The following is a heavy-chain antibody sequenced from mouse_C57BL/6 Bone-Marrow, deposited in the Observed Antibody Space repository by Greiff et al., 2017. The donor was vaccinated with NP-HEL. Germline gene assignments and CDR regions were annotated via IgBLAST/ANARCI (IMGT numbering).Heavy chain of an antibody. CDR2: INPNNGGT. J-gene: IGHJ3*01. CDR1: GYTFTDYN. D-gene: IGHD1-1*01. Sequence: VQLQQSGPELVKPGASVKIPCKASGYTFTDYNMDWVKQSHGKSLEWIGDINPNNGGTIYNQTFKGKATLTVDKSSSTAYMELRSLTSEDTAVYYCARPYYGSSPVAYWGQGTLVTVSA. V-gene: IGHV1-18*01. CDR3: ARPYYGSSPVAY.